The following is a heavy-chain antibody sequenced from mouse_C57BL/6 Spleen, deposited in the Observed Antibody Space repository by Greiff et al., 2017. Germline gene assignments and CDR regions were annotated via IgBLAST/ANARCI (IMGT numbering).Heavy chain of an antibody. CDR3: ARHYNYGSSYMDAMDY. CDR2: ISSGGGYT. J-gene: IGHJ4*01. V-gene: IGHV5-6*01. D-gene: IGHD1-1*01. CDR1: GFTFSSYG. Sequence: EVQVVESGGDLVKPGGSLKLSCAASGFTFSSYGMSWVRQTPDKRLEWVATISSGGGYTYYPDSVKGRFTISRDNAKNTLYLQMSSLKSEDTAMYYCARHYNYGSSYMDAMDYWGQGTSVTVSS.